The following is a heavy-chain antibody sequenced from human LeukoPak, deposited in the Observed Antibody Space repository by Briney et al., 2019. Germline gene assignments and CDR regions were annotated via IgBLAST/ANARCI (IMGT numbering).Heavy chain of an antibody. CDR2: ISGSGGST. J-gene: IGHJ6*02. V-gene: IGHV3-23*01. CDR3: AKSFLTGYYTGYYYGMDV. D-gene: IGHD3-9*01. CDR1: GFTFSSYA. Sequence: GGSLRLSCAASGFTFSSYAMSWVRQAPGKGLEWVSAISGSGGSTYYADSVKGRFTISRDNSKNTLYLQMNSLRAEDTAVYYCAKSFLTGYYTGYYYGMDVWGQGTTVTVSS.